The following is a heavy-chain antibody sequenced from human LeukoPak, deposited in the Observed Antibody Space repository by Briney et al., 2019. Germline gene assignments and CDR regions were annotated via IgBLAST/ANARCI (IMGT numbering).Heavy chain of an antibody. CDR3: VKDLRGLHQVDRGMYFDY. CDR2: ITTNGGST. J-gene: IGHJ4*02. D-gene: IGHD3-10*01. CDR1: GFIFSSYY. V-gene: IGHV3-64D*09. Sequence: QTGGSLRLSCSASGFIFSSYYMHWVRQAPGKGLEYVSAITTNGGSTYYADSVKGRFTISRDNSKNTPYLQMSSLRADDTAVYYCVKDLRGLHQVDRGMYFDYWDQGTLVTVSS.